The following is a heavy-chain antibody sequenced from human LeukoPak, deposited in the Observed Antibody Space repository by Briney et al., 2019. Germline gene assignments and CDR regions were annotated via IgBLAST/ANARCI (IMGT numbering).Heavy chain of an antibody. D-gene: IGHD3-10*01. CDR2: INPNSGGT. CDR3: ARDRRITMVRGVLRWFDP. Sequence: ASVKVSCKASGYTFTGYYMHWVRQAPGQGLEWMGWINPNSGGTNYAQKFQGRVTMTRDTSISTAYMELSRLRSDDTAVYYCARDRRITMVRGVLRWFDPWGQGTLVTVSS. V-gene: IGHV1-2*02. J-gene: IGHJ5*02. CDR1: GYTFTGYY.